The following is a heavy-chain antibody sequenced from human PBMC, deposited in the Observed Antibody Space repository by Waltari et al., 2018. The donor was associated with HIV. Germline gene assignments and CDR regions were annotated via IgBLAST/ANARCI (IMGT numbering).Heavy chain of an antibody. V-gene: IGHV3-74*01. CDR1: GFPFRSYW. CDR2: INRDGSST. Sequence: EVQLVESGGGLVQPGGYLRLSCAASGFPFRSYWMHWVRQAPGKGRVWVSRINRDGSSTSYADFVKGRFTISRDNAKNTLYLQMNSLRAEDTAVYYCARREATVVRGVYYYGMDVWGQGTTVTVSS. J-gene: IGHJ6*02. CDR3: ARREATVVRGVYYYGMDV. D-gene: IGHD3-10*01.